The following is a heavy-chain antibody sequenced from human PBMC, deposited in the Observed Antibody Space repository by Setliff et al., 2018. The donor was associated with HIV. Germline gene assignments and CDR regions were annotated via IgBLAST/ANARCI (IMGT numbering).Heavy chain of an antibody. Sequence: LSLTCTVSGGSISSSNYYWGWIRQSPGKGLEWIGSVFYSGNTYYNPSLKTRFTISVNTYKNQFSLTLRSVTAADTAVYYCARDTLTMVRGVMFVPTESYLGMDVWGQGTTVTVSS. CDR1: GGSISSSNYY. V-gene: IGHV4-39*07. J-gene: IGHJ6*02. CDR2: VFYSGNT. CDR3: ARDTLTMVRGVMFVPTESYLGMDV. D-gene: IGHD3-10*01.